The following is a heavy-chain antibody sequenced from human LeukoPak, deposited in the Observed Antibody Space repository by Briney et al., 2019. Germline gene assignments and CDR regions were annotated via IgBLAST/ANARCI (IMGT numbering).Heavy chain of an antibody. J-gene: IGHJ4*02. CDR3: ARDFSVSNYYDSSGYYGIFDY. CDR2: ISAYNGNT. V-gene: IGHV1-18*01. Sequence: ASVKVSCTASGYTFTSYGISWVRQAPGQGLEWMGWISAYNGNTNYAQKLQGRVTMTTDTSTSTAYMELRSLRSDDTAVYYCARDFSVSNYYDSSGYYGIFDYWGQGTLVTVSS. CDR1: GYTFTSYG. D-gene: IGHD3-22*01.